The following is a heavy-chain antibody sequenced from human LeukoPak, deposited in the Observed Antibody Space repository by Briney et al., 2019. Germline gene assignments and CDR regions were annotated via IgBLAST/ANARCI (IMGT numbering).Heavy chain of an antibody. J-gene: IGHJ3*01. D-gene: IGHD2/OR15-2a*01. V-gene: IGHV3-74*01. CDR3: ARGGFSHAFDA. Sequence: PGGSLRLSCAASGFTFSRYWIHWVRQAPGKGLVWVSRINNDGSDTIYADSVKGRFAMSRDNAKNTVFLQMSGLRAEDTAVYYCARGGFSHAFDAWGQGTTVTVSS. CDR1: GFTFSRYW. CDR2: INNDGSDT.